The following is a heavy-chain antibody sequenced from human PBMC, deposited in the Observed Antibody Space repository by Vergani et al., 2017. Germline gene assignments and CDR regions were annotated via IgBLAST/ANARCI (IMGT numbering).Heavy chain of an antibody. CDR1: GYTFTSYA. V-gene: IGHV1-3*01. J-gene: IGHJ3*02. CDR2: INAGNGNT. Sequence: QVQLVQSGAEVKKPGASVKVSCKASGYTFTSYARHWVRQAPGQRLEWMGWINAGNGNTKYSQKFQGRVTITADEYTSTAYLELSKLRSEDTAVYYCARSLSSCWFSAFDIWGQGTMVTVSS. CDR3: ARSLSSCWFSAFDI. D-gene: IGHD6-19*01.